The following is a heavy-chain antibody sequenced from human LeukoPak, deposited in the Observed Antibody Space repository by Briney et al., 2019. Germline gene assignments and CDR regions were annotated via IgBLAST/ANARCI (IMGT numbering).Heavy chain of an antibody. D-gene: IGHD4-17*01. V-gene: IGHV4-34*01. CDR3: VRDYGNFVQGN. CDR2: INHSGST. J-gene: IGHJ4*02. Sequence: SETLSLTCAVYGGSFSGYYWSWIRQPPGKGLEWIGEINHSGSTNYNPSLKSRVTISVDTSKNQFSLKLSFVTAADTAIYYRVRDYGNFVQGNWGQGTLVTVSS. CDR1: GGSFSGYY.